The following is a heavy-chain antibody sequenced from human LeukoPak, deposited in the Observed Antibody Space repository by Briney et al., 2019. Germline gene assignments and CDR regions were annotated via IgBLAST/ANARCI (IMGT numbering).Heavy chain of an antibody. CDR3: ARGKAWYPYDY. J-gene: IGHJ4*02. Sequence: GGSLRLSCAASGFTFSNYYMNWVRQDPGKGLEWVSYIGSNSGTIYYADSVKGRFTISRDNAKNSLYLQMNSLRAEDTAVYYCARGKAWYPYDYWGQGTLVTVSS. CDR1: GFTFSNYY. V-gene: IGHV3-48*04. D-gene: IGHD6-13*01. CDR2: IGSNSGTI.